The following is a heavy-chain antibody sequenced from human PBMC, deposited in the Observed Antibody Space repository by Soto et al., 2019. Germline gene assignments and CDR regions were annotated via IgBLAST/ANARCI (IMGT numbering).Heavy chain of an antibody. J-gene: IGHJ4*02. CDR1: GFTFTSYW. CDR3: ARLRLILMARDFDS. V-gene: IGHV3-7*05. CDR2: IKQDGTCK. Sequence: EVQLVESGGGLVQPGGSLRLSCEASGFTFTSYWMSWVRQAPGKGLEWVANIKQDGTCKYYADSVKGRFTVSRDNAKSSIPLQMNNLRDDDTAVYRCARLRLILMARDFDSWGQGTLVTVSS. D-gene: IGHD3-16*01.